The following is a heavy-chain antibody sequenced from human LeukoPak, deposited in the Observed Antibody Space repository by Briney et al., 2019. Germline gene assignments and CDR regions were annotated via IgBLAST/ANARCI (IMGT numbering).Heavy chain of an antibody. CDR3: ARGLITMVRGVINLDAFDI. D-gene: IGHD3-10*01. CDR2: ISSSSSYI. Sequence: GGSLRLSCAASGFTFSSYSMNWVRQAPGKGLEWVSSISSSSSYIYYADSVKGRFTISRDNAKNSLYLQMNSLRAEDTAVYYCARGLITMVRGVINLDAFDIWGQGTMVTVSS. CDR1: GFTFSSYS. V-gene: IGHV3-21*04. J-gene: IGHJ3*02.